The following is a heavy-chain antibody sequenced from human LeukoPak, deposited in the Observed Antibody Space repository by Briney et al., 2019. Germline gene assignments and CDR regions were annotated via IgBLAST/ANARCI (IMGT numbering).Heavy chain of an antibody. CDR1: GFTFSSYA. J-gene: IGHJ4*02. CDR3: VRGLGLRYPLDY. V-gene: IGHV3-64*01. Sequence: GGSLRLSCAASGFTFSSYAMHWVRQAPGKGLEYVSAISSNGGSTYYANSVKGRFTISRDNSKNTLYLQMGNLRAEDMAVYYCVRGLGLRYPLDYWGQGTLVTVSS. D-gene: IGHD5-12*01. CDR2: ISSNGGST.